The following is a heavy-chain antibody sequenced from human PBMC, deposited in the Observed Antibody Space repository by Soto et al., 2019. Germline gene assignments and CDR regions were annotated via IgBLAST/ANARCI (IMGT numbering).Heavy chain of an antibody. D-gene: IGHD3-10*01. CDR2: INPNSGGT. J-gene: IGHJ4*02. Sequence: ASVKVSCKASGYTFTGYYMHWVRQAPGQGLEWMGWINPNSGGTNYAQKFQGWVTMTRDTSISTAYMKLSRLRSDDTAVYYCSRGGYYGSGSPEPNSYYFDYWGRGTLVTVSS. CDR1: GYTFTGYY. CDR3: SRGGYYGSGSPEPNSYYFDY. V-gene: IGHV1-2*04.